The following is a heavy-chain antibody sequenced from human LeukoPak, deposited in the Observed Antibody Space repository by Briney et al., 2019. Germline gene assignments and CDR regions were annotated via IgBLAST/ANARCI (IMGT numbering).Heavy chain of an antibody. CDR2: IRYDGSNK. Sequence: GGSLRLSCAASGFTFSSYGMHWVRQAPGKGLEWVAFIRYDGSNKYYADSVKGRFTISRDNSKNTLYLQMNSLRAEDTAVYYCARDRDNVAGTRGYFDYWGQGTLVTVSS. CDR1: GFTFSSYG. CDR3: ARDRDNVAGTRGYFDY. V-gene: IGHV3-30*02. J-gene: IGHJ4*02. D-gene: IGHD6-19*01.